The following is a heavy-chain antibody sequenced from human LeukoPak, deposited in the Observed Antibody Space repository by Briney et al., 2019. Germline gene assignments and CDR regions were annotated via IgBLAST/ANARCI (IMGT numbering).Heavy chain of an antibody. V-gene: IGHV3-23*01. J-gene: IGHJ1*01. CDR2: ISGRGGST. CDR1: GFTFSSYV. Sequence: GGALRLSCAASGFTFSSYVMGGVRQAPGKGVEGVAAISGRGGSTYYADSVKGRFTISRDNSKTTLYLQMHSLRAEDTAVYYCAKGPGIAAAGDTAAEYFQPWGQGTLVTVSS. D-gene: IGHD6-13*01. CDR3: AKGPGIAAAGDTAAEYFQP.